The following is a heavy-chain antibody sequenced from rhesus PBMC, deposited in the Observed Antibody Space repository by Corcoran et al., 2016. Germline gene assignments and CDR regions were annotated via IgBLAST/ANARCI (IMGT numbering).Heavy chain of an antibody. D-gene: IGHD3-34*01. CDR2: IYGSSVST. CDR1: GYSLSSNY. J-gene: IGHJ1*01. CDR3: ALSTGVIGFEF. V-gene: IGHV4-147*01. Sequence: QVQLQESGPGLVKPSETLSLTCAVSGYSLSSNYWSWIRQPQGKGLEWIGYIYGSSVSTYYNPPRKSRVTIATYTSKNQFSLKLSSVTAADTAVDYCALSTGVIGFEFWCQGALVTVSS.